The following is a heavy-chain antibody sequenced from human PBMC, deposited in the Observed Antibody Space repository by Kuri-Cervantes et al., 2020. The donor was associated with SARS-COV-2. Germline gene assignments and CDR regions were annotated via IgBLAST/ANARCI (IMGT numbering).Heavy chain of an antibody. D-gene: IGHD2-15*01. Sequence: GESLKISCAASGFTFSSYGMHWVRQAPGKGLEWVAVISYDGSNKYYANSVKGRFTISRDNSKNTLYLQMNSLRAEDTAVYYCARDYMVVVAATPYYYGMDVWGQGTTVTVSS. J-gene: IGHJ6*02. V-gene: IGHV3-30*03. CDR3: ARDYMVVVAATPYYYGMDV. CDR1: GFTFSSYG. CDR2: ISYDGSNK.